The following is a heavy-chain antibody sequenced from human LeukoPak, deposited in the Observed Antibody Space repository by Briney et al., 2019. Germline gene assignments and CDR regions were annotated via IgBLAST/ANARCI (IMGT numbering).Heavy chain of an antibody. J-gene: IGHJ4*02. CDR2: INPNSGDT. D-gene: IGHD7-27*01. V-gene: IGHV1-2*02. CDR3: ARGPPNWGFDF. CDR1: GYTFTGYY. Sequence: ASVKVSRKASGYTFTGYYMHWVRQAPGQGLEWMGWINPNSGDTGYAQKFQGRVTMTRDTSISTAYMELTSLRSEDTAIYYCARGPPNWGFDFWGQGALVTVSS.